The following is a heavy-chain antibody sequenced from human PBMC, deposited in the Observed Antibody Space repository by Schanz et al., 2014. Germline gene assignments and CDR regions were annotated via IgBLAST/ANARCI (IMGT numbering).Heavy chain of an antibody. D-gene: IGHD2-2*01. V-gene: IGHV3-30*04. CDR2: ITYDGSNT. CDR3: IRGDIMVVPVAHF. Sequence: QVQLVESGGVVVQPGRPLRLSCAAPGFTMITYAMHWVRKRPGNGVEWVTIITYDGSNTYHADSGKGRFTISRDNSKDTLYLQMNSLRAEDTAVYYCIRGDIMVVPVAHFWGQGILVTVSS. CDR1: GFTMITYA. J-gene: IGHJ4*02.